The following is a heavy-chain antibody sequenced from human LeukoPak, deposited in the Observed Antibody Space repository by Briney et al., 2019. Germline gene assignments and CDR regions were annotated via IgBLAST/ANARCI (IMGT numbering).Heavy chain of an antibody. V-gene: IGHV4-61*05. J-gene: IGHJ4*02. Sequence: SETLSLTCTVSGGSISSSSYYWGWIRQPPGKGLEWIWYIYTSGSTNYNPSLKSRVTISVDTSKNQFSLNLSSVTAADTAVYYCARRRSGGRDFDYWGQGTLVAVSS. CDR3: ARRRSGGRDFDY. D-gene: IGHD2-15*01. CDR1: GGSISSSSYY. CDR2: IYTSGST.